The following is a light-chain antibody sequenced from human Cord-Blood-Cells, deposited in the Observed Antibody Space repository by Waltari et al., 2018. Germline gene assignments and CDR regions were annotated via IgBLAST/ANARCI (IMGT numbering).Light chain of an antibody. V-gene: IGKV2-28*01. J-gene: IGKJ2*01. CDR3: MQALQTPYT. CDR2: LGS. Sequence: DIAMTQSPLSLPVTPAEPASISCRSSQSLLHSNGYNYLDWYLQKPGQSPQLLIYLGSNRASGVPDRFSGSGSGTDFTLKISRVEAEDVGVYYCMQALQTPYTFGQGTKLEIK. CDR1: QSLLHSNGYNY.